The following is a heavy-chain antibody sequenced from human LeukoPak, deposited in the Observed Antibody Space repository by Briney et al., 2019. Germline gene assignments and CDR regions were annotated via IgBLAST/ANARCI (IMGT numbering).Heavy chain of an antibody. D-gene: IGHD3-9*01. CDR2: IYYSGST. V-gene: IGHV4-39*01. CDR1: GGSISSSSYY. CDR3: ARSNYDILTGYYGANDY. Sequence: SETLSLTCTVSGGSISSSSYYWGWIRQPPGKGLEWIGSIYYSGSTYYNPSLKSRVTIPVDTSKNQFSLKLSSVTAADTAVYYCARSNYDILTGYYGANDYWGQGTLVTVSS. J-gene: IGHJ4*02.